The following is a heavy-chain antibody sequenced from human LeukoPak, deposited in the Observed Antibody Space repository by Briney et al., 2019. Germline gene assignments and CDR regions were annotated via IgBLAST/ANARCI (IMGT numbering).Heavy chain of an antibody. CDR3: ARDPYSSTWPYGMDV. CDR2: IKQDGSEE. CDR1: GFTFSSYW. J-gene: IGHJ6*02. D-gene: IGHD6-6*01. Sequence: GGSLRLSCAASGFTFSSYWMSWVRQAPGRGLEWVANIKQDGSEEVYVGSVKGRFTISRDNAKNSLFLQMNTLRAEDTAVYYCARDPYSSTWPYGMDVWGQGTTVTVSS. V-gene: IGHV3-7*05.